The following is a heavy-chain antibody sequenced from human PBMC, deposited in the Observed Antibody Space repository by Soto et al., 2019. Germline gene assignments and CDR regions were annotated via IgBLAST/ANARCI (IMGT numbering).Heavy chain of an antibody. CDR3: VKRSGQSNGWGAFDI. D-gene: IGHD6-19*01. V-gene: IGHV3-30-3*02. J-gene: IGHJ3*02. CDR2: ISYDGSNK. Sequence: QVQLVESGGGVVQPGRSLRLSCAASGFTFSSYAMHWVRQAPGKGLEWVAVISYDGSNKYYADSVKGRFTISRDNSKNTVDLQMTSLRVEDTAVYYCVKRSGQSNGWGAFDIWGQGAMVTVSS. CDR1: GFTFSSYA.